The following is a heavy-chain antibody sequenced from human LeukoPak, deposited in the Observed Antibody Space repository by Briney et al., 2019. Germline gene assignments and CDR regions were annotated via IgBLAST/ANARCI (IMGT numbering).Heavy chain of an antibody. V-gene: IGHV4-30-4*01. CDR3: AREDSSHFWDY. J-gene: IGHJ4*02. D-gene: IGHD2-15*01. Sequence: SETLSLTCTVSGDSTSSGNHYWSWIRQPPGTGLEWIGYISYSGTTYYSASLKSRVTISVDTSTNQFSLKLVSVTAADTAVYYCAREDSSHFWDYWGQGTLVTVSS. CDR2: ISYSGTT. CDR1: GDSTSSGNHY.